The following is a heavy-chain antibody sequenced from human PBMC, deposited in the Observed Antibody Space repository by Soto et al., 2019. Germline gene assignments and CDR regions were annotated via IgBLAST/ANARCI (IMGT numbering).Heavy chain of an antibody. CDR2: INHSGST. CDR3: ARRGYCSSTSCYETIYYYYYYMDV. V-gene: IGHV4-34*01. J-gene: IGHJ6*03. Sequence: SETLSLTCAVYGGSFSGYYWSWIHQPPGKGLEWIGEINHSGSTNYNPSLKSRVTISVDTSKNQFSLKLSSVTAADTAVYYCARRGYCSSTSCYETIYYYYYYMDVWGKGTTVTVSS. CDR1: GGSFSGYY. D-gene: IGHD2-2*01.